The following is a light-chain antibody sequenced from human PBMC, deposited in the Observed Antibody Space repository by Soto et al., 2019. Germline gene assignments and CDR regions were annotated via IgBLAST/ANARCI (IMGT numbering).Light chain of an antibody. Sequence: QSVLTQPASVSGSPGQSITISCTGTSSDVGSYNLVSWYQQHPGKAPKLMIYKVSKRPSGVSNRFSGSKSGSTASLTISGLQAEDEADYYCCSYAGSSTSYVFGTGTKLTVL. J-gene: IGLJ1*01. V-gene: IGLV2-23*02. CDR3: CSYAGSSTSYV. CDR2: KVS. CDR1: SSDVGSYNL.